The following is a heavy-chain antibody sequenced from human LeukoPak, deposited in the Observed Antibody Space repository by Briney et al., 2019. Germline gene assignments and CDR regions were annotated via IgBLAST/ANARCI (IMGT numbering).Heavy chain of an antibody. CDR2: IYYSGST. J-gene: IGHJ4*02. Sequence: SETLSLTCTVSGGSISSYYWSWIRQPPGKGLEWIGYIYYSGSTNYNPSLKSRVTISVDTSKNQFSLKLSSVTAADTAVYYWTSYYYDSSGYYNFDYWGQGTLVTVSS. CDR1: GGSISSYY. D-gene: IGHD3-22*01. V-gene: IGHV4-59*01. CDR3: TSYYYDSSGYYNFDY.